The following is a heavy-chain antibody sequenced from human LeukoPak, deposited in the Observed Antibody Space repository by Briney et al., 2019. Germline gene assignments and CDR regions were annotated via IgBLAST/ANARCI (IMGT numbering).Heavy chain of an antibody. D-gene: IGHD3-10*01. V-gene: IGHV1-69*13. CDR2: IIPIFGTA. J-gene: IGHJ5*02. Sequence: GASVKVSCKASGGTFSSYAISWVRQAPGQGPEWMGGIIPIFGTANYAQKFQGRVTITADESTSTAYMELSSLRSEDTAVYYCARHLLSGSGYSWFDPWGQGTMVTVSS. CDR1: GGTFSSYA. CDR3: ARHLLSGSGYSWFDP.